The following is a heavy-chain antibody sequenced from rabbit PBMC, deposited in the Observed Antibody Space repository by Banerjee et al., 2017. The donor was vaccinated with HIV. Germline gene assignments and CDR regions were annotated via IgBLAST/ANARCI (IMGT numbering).Heavy chain of an antibody. CDR2: IDTSSGST. D-gene: IGHD1-1*01. CDR1: GIDFSSSYW. J-gene: IGHJ4*01. Sequence: QQQLEESGGGLVKPGGTLTLTCKASGIDFSSSYWICWVRQAPGKGLEWIAWIDTSSGSTWYASWAKGRFTITRSTSLNTVDLKMTSLTAADTATYFCARDTATSGYYFGLWGPGTLVTVS. CDR3: ARDTATSGYYFGL. V-gene: IGHV1S43*01.